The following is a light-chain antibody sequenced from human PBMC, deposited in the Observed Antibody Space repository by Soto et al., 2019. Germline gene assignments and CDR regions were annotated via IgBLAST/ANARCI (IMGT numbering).Light chain of an antibody. CDR3: QQYGGSPLLT. CDR1: QSVRSNY. Sequence: EIVLTQSPGTLSLSPGERATLSCRASQSVRSNYLAWYQQKPGQAPRLLIYGASSRATGVPDRFSGSGSGTYFTLTISRLEPEDLAVYFCQQYGGSPLLTFGQGTKLQIK. J-gene: IGKJ2*01. V-gene: IGKV3-20*01. CDR2: GAS.